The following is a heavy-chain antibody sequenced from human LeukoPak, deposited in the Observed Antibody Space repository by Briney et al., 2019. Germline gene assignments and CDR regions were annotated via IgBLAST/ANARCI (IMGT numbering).Heavy chain of an antibody. CDR1: GFTFSSYS. V-gene: IGHV3-48*02. Sequence: GGSLRLSCAASGFTFSSYSMNWVRQAPGKGLEWVSSISSSSSTIYYADSVKGRFTISRDNAKNSLYLQMNSLRDEDTAVYYCARDRCSGGSCYSGFDYWGQGTLVTVSS. CDR2: ISSSSSTI. J-gene: IGHJ4*02. CDR3: ARDRCSGGSCYSGFDY. D-gene: IGHD2-15*01.